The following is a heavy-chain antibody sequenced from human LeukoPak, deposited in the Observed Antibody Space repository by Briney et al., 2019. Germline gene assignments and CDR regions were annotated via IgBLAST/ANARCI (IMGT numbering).Heavy chain of an antibody. V-gene: IGHV3-11*04. Sequence: GGSLRLSCAASGFTFSDYYMSWIRQAPGKGLEWVSYISSSSSTIYYADSVKGRFTISRDNAKNSLYLQMNSLRDEDTAVYYCARGLGSTYPGDYYYYGMDVWGQGTTVTVSS. CDR3: ARGLGSTYPGDYYYYGMDV. CDR2: ISSSSSTI. D-gene: IGHD2-15*01. J-gene: IGHJ6*02. CDR1: GFTFSDYY.